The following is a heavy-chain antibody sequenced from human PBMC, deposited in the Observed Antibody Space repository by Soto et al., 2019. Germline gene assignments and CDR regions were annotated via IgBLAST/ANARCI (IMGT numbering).Heavy chain of an antibody. CDR2: INPNSGGT. Sequence: GSVKEYCKASGYTFTGYYMHLVRQAPGQGLEWMGWINPNSGGTNYAQKFQGRVTMTRDTSISTAYMELSRLRSDDTAVYYCARDQAITMVRGVPGYWGQGTLVTGSS. J-gene: IGHJ4*02. CDR1: GYTFTGYY. D-gene: IGHD3-10*01. CDR3: ARDQAITMVRGVPGY. V-gene: IGHV1-2*02.